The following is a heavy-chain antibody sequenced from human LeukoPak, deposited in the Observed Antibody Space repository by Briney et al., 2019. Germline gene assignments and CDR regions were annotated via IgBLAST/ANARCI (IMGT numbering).Heavy chain of an antibody. CDR3: AGAYYDILTGYLNWFDP. V-gene: IGHV3-21*01. D-gene: IGHD3-9*01. CDR1: GFTFSSYS. CDR2: ISSSSSYI. J-gene: IGHJ5*02. Sequence: GGSLRLSCAASGFTFSSYSMNWVRQAPGKGLEWVSSISSSSSYIYYADSVKGRFTISRDNAKNSLYLQMNSLRAEDTAVYYCAGAYYDILTGYLNWFDPWGQGTLVTVSS.